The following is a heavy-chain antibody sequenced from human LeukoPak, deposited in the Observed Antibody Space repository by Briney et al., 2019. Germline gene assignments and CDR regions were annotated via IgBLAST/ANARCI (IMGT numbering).Heavy chain of an antibody. CDR2: ISSSGSTI. V-gene: IGHV3-11*01. D-gene: IGHD2-15*01. CDR3: ARVVVVGDPFDY. J-gene: IGHJ4*02. CDR1: GFTFSDYY. Sequence: GGSLRLSCAASGFTFSDYYMSWIRQAPGKGLEWVSYISSSGSTIYYADSVKGRFTISRDNAKNSPYLQMNSLRAEDTAVYYCARVVVVGDPFDYWGQGTLVTVSS.